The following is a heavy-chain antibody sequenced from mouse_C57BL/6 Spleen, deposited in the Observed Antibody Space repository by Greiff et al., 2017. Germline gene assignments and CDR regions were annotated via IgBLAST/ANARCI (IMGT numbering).Heavy chain of an antibody. D-gene: IGHD1-1*01. V-gene: IGHV5-17*01. CDR3: ARHYYGSPMDY. J-gene: IGHJ4*01. CDR1: GFTFSDYG. Sequence: DVMLVESGGGLVKPGGSLKLSCAASGFTFSDYGMHWVRQAPEKGLEWVAYISSGSSTIYYADTVKGRFTISRDNAKNTLFLQMTSLRSEDTAMYYCARHYYGSPMDYWGQGTSVTVSS. CDR2: ISSGSSTI.